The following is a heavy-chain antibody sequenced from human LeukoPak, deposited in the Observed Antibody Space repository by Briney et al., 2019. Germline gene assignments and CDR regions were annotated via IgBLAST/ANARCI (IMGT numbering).Heavy chain of an antibody. D-gene: IGHD1-14*01. J-gene: IGHJ3*02. CDR1: GDSFSSSSYY. CDR3: ARTKGLAGAYNAFDI. CDR2: ISYSGST. V-gene: IGHV4-39*07. Sequence: PSETLSLTCTVSGDSFSSSSYYWDWIRQPPGKGLAWIASISYSGSTYYNPSLKSRVTMSVDTSKNEFSLRLSSVTAADTAVYYCARTKGLAGAYNAFDIWGQGTMVTVS.